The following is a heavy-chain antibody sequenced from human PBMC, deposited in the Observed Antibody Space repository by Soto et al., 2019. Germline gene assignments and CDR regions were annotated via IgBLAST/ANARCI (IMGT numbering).Heavy chain of an antibody. J-gene: IGHJ5*02. CDR2: ISGSGGST. CDR1: GFTFSSYA. CDR3: AKDSGDYDQYNWFDP. V-gene: IGHV3-23*01. D-gene: IGHD4-17*01. Sequence: GGSLRLSCAASGFTFSSYAMSWVRQAPGKGLEWVSAISGSGGSTYYADSVKGRFTISRDNSKNTLYLQMNSLRAEDTAVYYCAKDSGDYDQYNWFDPWGQGTLVTVSS.